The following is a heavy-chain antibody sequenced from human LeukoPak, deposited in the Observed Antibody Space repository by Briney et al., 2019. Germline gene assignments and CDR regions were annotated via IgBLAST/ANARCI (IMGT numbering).Heavy chain of an antibody. CDR1: GYTFTSYY. CDR2: INPSGGST. J-gene: IGHJ6*03. V-gene: IGHV1-46*01. D-gene: IGHD6-6*01. CDR3: AIIAARPGNYYYYMGV. Sequence: ASVKVSCKASGYTFTSYYMHWVRQAPGQGLEWMGIINPSGGSTSYAQKFQGRVTITTDESTSTAYMELSSLRSEDTAVYYCAIIAARPGNYYYYMGVWGKGITVTVSS.